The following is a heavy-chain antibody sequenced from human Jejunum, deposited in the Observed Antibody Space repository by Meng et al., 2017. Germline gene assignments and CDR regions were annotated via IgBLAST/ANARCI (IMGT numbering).Heavy chain of an antibody. CDR2: IYTIT. J-gene: IGHJ4*02. Sequence: SCAASGFTLSNYWMHLVRQAPGKGLVWVSRIYTITTSADSVRGRFTISRDTGKNTLFLQMNSMRAEDTALYYCVRGASGYGNFDSWGQGTLVTVSS. CDR3: VRGASGYGNFDS. D-gene: IGHD5-12*01. CDR1: GFTLSNYW. V-gene: IGHV3-74*01.